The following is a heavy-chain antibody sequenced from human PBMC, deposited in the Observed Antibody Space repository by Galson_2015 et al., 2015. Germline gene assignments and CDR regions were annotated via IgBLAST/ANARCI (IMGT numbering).Heavy chain of an antibody. J-gene: IGHJ6*02. D-gene: IGHD3-9*01. Sequence: SLRLSCAASGFTFSNAWMSWVRQAPGKGLGWVGRIKSKTDGGTTDYAAPVKGRFTISRDDSKNTLYLQMNSLKTEDTAVYYCTTVPLAKVKASYYDILTGYYPEKYYYYGMDVWGQGTTVTVSS. CDR2: IKSKTDGGTT. CDR3: TTVPLAKVKASYYDILTGYYPEKYYYYGMDV. V-gene: IGHV3-15*01. CDR1: GFTFSNAW.